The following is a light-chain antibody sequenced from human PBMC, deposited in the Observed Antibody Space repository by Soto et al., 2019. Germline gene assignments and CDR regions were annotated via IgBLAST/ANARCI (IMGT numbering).Light chain of an antibody. CDR2: DAS. Sequence: EIVTTQSPATLSVSPGERATLSCRASQSVGSSLAWYQQKPGQSPRLLIYDASTRATGIPARFSGSGSGAEFTLIISSLQSEDFAVYYCQQYGYWPLTFGQGTRLEIE. J-gene: IGKJ5*01. CDR1: QSVGSS. V-gene: IGKV3D-15*01. CDR3: QQYGYWPLT.